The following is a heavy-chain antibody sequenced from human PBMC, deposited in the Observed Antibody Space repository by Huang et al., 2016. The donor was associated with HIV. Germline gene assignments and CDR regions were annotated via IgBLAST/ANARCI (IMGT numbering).Heavy chain of an antibody. J-gene: IGHJ4*02. V-gene: IGHV5-51*03. CDR1: GYIFTTSW. CDR2: SYPGDSDT. CDR3: ARLAGGTWSYYFDL. Sequence: EVELVQSGTEVKKPGESLKISCKGSGYIFTTSWIGWVLQMPGKGLEGMGISYPGDSDTRYSPSFQGQVTMSVDKSINTAYLHWSSLKASDTAMYYCARLAGGTWSYYFDLWGQGALVTVSS. D-gene: IGHD3-10*01.